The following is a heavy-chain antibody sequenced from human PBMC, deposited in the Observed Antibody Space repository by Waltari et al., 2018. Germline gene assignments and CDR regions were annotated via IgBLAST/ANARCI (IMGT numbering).Heavy chain of an antibody. Sequence: QVQLQESGPGLVKPSETLSLTCTVSGGSISSHYWSWIRQPPGKGLEWIGYIYYSGSTNYNPSLKSRVTISVDTSKNQFSLKLSSVTAADTAVYYSAAQVVADYYFDYWGQGTLVTVSS. CDR3: AAQVVADYYFDY. J-gene: IGHJ4*02. D-gene: IGHD2-15*01. CDR2: IYYSGST. V-gene: IGHV4-59*11. CDR1: GGSISSHY.